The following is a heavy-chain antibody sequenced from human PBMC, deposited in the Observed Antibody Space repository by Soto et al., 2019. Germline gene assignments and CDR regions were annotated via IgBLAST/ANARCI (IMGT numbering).Heavy chain of an antibody. V-gene: IGHV1-69*13. CDR2: IIPIFGTA. J-gene: IGHJ4*02. CDR3: ARGLWFGAQPQFDY. Sequence: ASVKVSCKASGGTFSSYAISWVRQAPGQGLEWMGGIIPIFGTANYAQKFQGRVTITADESTSTAYMELSSLRSEDTAVYYCARGLWFGAQPQFDYWGQGTLVTVSS. D-gene: IGHD3-10*01. CDR1: GGTFSSYA.